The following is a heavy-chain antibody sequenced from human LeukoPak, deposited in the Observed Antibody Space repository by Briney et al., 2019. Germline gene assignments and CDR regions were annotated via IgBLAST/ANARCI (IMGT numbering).Heavy chain of an antibody. CDR3: ARGPIAAAGKYYFDY. V-gene: IGHV1-46*01. J-gene: IGHJ4*02. Sequence: ASVKVSCKASGYTFTSYYMHWVRQAPGQGLEWMGIINPSGGSTSYAQKSQGRVTMTRDTSTSTVYMELSSLRSEDTAVYYCARGPIAAAGKYYFDYWGQGTLVTVSS. CDR1: GYTFTSYY. D-gene: IGHD6-13*01. CDR2: INPSGGST.